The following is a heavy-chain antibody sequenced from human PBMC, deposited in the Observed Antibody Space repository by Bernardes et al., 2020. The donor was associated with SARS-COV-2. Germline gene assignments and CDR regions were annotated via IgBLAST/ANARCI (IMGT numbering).Heavy chain of an antibody. CDR1: GFTFSNYG. D-gene: IGHD6-6*01. CDR2: ISYSGGKT. J-gene: IGHJ6*02. CDR3: AKVLYEYTIITDYYYGLDV. V-gene: IGHV3-23*01. Sequence: GGSLRLSCAASGFTFSNYGMNWVRQAPGKGLEWVSGISYSGGKTYYGAPVKGRVTISRDDSKNTLYLQMNSLRADDTAVYYCAKVLYEYTIITDYYYGLDVWGQGTTVTVS.